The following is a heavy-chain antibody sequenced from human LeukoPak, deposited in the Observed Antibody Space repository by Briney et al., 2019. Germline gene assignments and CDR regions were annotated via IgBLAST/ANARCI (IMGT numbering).Heavy chain of an antibody. J-gene: IGHJ6*04. CDR1: GFTYNNYW. V-gene: IGHV3-7*01. CDR2: IKQDGSEQ. CDR3: AELGITMIGGV. D-gene: IGHD3-10*02. Sequence: GGSLRLSCVASGFTYNNYWMSWVRQAPGKGPEWVANIKQDGSEQYYVDSLKGRFTISRDNTQNSLYLQMNSLRAEDTAVYYCAELGITMIGGVWGKGTTVTISS.